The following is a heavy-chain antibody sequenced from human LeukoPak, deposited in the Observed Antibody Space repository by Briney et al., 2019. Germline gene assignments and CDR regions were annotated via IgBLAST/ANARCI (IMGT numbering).Heavy chain of an antibody. D-gene: IGHD5/OR15-5a*01. J-gene: IGHJ4*02. CDR2: INHSGST. V-gene: IGHV4-34*01. CDR1: GGSLSGYY. Sequence: SETLSLTCAVYGGSLSGYYWSWIRQPPGKGLEWIGEINHSGSTNYNPSLKSRVTISVDTSKNQFSLKLSSVTAADTAVYYCARLVSVSGIDYWGQGTLVTVSS. CDR3: ARLVSVSGIDY.